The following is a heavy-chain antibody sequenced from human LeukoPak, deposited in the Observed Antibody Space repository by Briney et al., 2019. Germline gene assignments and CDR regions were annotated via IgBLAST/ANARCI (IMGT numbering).Heavy chain of an antibody. Sequence: GGSLRLSCAASGFTFSNAWMSWVRQAPGKGLEWVGRIKSKTDGGTTDYAAPVKGRFTISRDDSKNTLYLQMNSLRAEDTAVYYCARAYWVHHYFDYWGQGTLVTVSS. V-gene: IGHV3-15*05. D-gene: IGHD2-8*02. CDR2: IKSKTDGGTT. J-gene: IGHJ4*02. CDR1: GFTFSNAW. CDR3: ARAYWVHHYFDY.